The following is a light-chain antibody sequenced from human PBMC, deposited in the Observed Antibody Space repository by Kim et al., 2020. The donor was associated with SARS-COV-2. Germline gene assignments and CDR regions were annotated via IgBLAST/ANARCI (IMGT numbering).Light chain of an antibody. CDR2: AAS. CDR3: QQSYSTLPWT. Sequence: DIQMTQSPSSLSASVGDRVTITCRASQSISSYLNWYQQKPGKAPKLLIYAASSLQSGVPSRFSGSGSGTDFTLTISSLQPEDFATYYCQQSYSTLPWTFGQGIKVDIK. V-gene: IGKV1-39*01. CDR1: QSISSY. J-gene: IGKJ1*01.